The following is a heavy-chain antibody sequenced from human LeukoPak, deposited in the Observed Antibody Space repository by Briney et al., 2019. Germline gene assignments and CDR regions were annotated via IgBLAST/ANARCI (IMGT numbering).Heavy chain of an antibody. D-gene: IGHD6-13*01. J-gene: IGHJ4*02. V-gene: IGHV4-38-2*01. CDR1: GYSISSGYY. CDR3: ARRDSSSWSFDY. Sequence: NPSETLSLTCAVSGYSISSGYYWGWIRQPPGKGLEWIGSIYHSGSTYYNPSLKSRVTISVDTSKNQFSLKLSSVTAADTAVYYCARRDSSSWSFDYWGQGTLVTVSS. CDR2: IYHSGST.